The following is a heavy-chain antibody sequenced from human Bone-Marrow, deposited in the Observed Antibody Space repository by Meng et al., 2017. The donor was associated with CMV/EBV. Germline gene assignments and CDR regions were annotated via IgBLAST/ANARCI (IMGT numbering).Heavy chain of an antibody. J-gene: IGHJ6*02. Sequence: ASVKVSCKASGYTFTKYHIHWVRQAPGQGLEWLGWINPKSGVTNHTQRFQGRVTMTRDTSISTAYMELNRLRSDDTAVYYCARVVYRALHYYYYGMDVWGQGTTVTVSS. V-gene: IGHV1-2*02. CDR2: INPKSGVT. CDR3: ARVVYRALHYYYYGMDV. CDR1: GYTFTKYH. D-gene: IGHD3-16*02.